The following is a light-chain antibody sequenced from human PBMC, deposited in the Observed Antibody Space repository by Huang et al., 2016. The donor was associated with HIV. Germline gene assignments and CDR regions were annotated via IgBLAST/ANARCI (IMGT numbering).Light chain of an antibody. CDR1: HSLLHSDGNTY. J-gene: IGKJ1*01. CDR3: MQGTHWPLT. V-gene: IGKV2-30*02. CDR2: KVS. Sequence: DVVLTQSPLSLPVTLGQPASISCKSSHSLLHSDGNTYLNWFLQRPGQSPRRLIYKVSNRDFGVPARFSGSGSGADFTLTISRVEADDIGVYYCMQGTHWPLTFGQGTKVEVK.